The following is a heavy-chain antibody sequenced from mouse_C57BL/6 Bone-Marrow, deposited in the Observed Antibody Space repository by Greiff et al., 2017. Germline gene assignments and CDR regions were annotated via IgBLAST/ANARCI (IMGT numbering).Heavy chain of an antibody. CDR1: GFTFSDYY. CDR3: ARHIYYYGSIPFAY. V-gene: IGHV5-12*01. CDR2: ISNGGGST. D-gene: IGHD1-1*01. Sequence: EVKLMESGGGLVQPGGSLKLSCAASGFTFSDYYLYWVRQTPEKRLEWVAYISNGGGSTYYPDSVKGRFTISRDNAKNTLNLQMSRLKSDDTAMYYCARHIYYYGSIPFAYWGQGTLVTVSA. J-gene: IGHJ3*01.